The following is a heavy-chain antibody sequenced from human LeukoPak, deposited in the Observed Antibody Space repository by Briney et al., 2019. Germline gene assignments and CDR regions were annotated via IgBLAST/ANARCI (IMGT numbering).Heavy chain of an antibody. CDR1: GGSISSSSYS. D-gene: IGHD3-16*02. Sequence: SETLSLTCTVSGGSISSSSYSWGWIRQPPGKGLEWIGEINHSGSTNYNPSLKSRVTISVDTSKNQFSLKLSSVTAADTAVYYCARTSFYAKTRRGYYGMDVWGQGTTVTVSS. J-gene: IGHJ6*02. V-gene: IGHV4-39*07. CDR3: ARTSFYAKTRRGYYGMDV. CDR2: INHSGST.